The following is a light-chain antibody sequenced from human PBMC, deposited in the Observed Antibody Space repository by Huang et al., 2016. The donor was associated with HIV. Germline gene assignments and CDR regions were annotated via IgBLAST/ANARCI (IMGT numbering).Light chain of an antibody. V-gene: IGKV3-15*01. CDR2: GAS. CDR3: QQYNNWPPWT. Sequence: DIILTQSPATLSVSPGERVTLSCRSSQSVNSNVAWFQQKPGKAPSLLIYGASTRAHVVSARFSCSGSGTEFTLTISSLQSEDSAVYYCQQYNNWPPWTFGQGTKVQIK. J-gene: IGKJ1*01. CDR1: QSVNSN.